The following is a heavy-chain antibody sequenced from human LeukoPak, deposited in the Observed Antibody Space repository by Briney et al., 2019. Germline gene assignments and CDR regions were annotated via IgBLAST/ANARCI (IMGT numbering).Heavy chain of an antibody. CDR1: GFTFTDSY. Sequence: ASVKVSCKASGFTFTDSYIHWVRPAPGQGLEWLGWINTNSGGTNYAQKFQVRVTMTRDTSIDTAYLELSRLKSDDTAFYHCATSPRAEGFGSGSYIDYWGQGTLVTVSS. CDR3: ATSPRAEGFGSGSYIDY. CDR2: INTNSGGT. V-gene: IGHV1-2*02. J-gene: IGHJ4*02. D-gene: IGHD3-10*01.